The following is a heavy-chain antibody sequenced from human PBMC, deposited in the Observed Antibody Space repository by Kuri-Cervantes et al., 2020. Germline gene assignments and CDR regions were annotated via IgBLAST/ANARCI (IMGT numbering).Heavy chain of an antibody. D-gene: IGHD3-10*01. CDR3: YGVDAFDI. CDR2: IRYDGSNK. V-gene: IGHV3-30*02. J-gene: IGHJ3*02. Sequence: LTCAASGFTFSSYGMHWVRQAPGKGLEWVAFIRYDGSNKYYADSVKGRFTISRDNSKNTLYLQMNSLRAEDTAVYYCYGVDAFDIWGQGTMVTVSS. CDR1: GFTFSSYG.